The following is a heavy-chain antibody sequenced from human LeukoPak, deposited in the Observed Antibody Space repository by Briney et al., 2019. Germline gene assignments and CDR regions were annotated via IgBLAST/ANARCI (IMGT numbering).Heavy chain of an antibody. CDR1: GLTFSSYN. V-gene: IGHV3-21*01. CDR3: ARGTPTTRDFDY. D-gene: IGHD4-11*01. CDR2: ISSSSNYI. Sequence: GGSLRLSCAASGLTFSSYNMNWVRQAPGKGLEWVSFISSSSNYIYYADSVKGRFIISRDNAKNSLFLQMNSLRAEDTAVYYCARGTPTTRDFDYWGQGTLVTVSS. J-gene: IGHJ4*02.